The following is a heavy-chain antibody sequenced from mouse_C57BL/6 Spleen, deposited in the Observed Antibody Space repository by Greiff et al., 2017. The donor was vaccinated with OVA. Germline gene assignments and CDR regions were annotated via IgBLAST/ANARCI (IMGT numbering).Heavy chain of an antibody. D-gene: IGHD1-1*02. J-gene: IGHJ3*01. V-gene: IGHV3-6*01. CDR1: GYSITSGYY. CDR3: AREGETYYPFAY. Sequence: EVKLQESGPGLVKPSQSLSLTCSVTGYSITSGYYWNWIRQFPGNKLEWMGYISYDGSNNYNPSLKNRISITRDTSKNQFFLKLNSVTTEDTATYYCAREGETYYPFAYWGQGTLVTVSA. CDR2: ISYDGSN.